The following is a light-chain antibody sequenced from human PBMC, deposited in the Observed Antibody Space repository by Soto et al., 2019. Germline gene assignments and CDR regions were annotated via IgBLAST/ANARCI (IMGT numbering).Light chain of an antibody. CDR3: CSYAGSSTLVV. J-gene: IGLJ2*01. CDR2: EVN. Sequence: QSALTQPDSLSGSPGQSITISCTGSSSDIGGFDLVSWYQQHPGKAPKLLLYEVNKRPSGVSNRFSGSKSGNTASLTISGLQAEDEADYYCCSYAGSSTLVVFGGGTKLTVL. V-gene: IGLV2-23*02. CDR1: SSDIGGFDL.